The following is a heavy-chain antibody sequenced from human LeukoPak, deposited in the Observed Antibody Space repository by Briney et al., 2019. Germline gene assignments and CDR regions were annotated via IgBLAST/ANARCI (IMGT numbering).Heavy chain of an antibody. Sequence: GGSLRLSCAASGFTFSDYYMSWIRQAPGKGLEWVSYISSSGSTIYYADSVKGRFTISRDNAKNSLYLQMNSLRAEDTAVYYCAREPKSGITGTSYWNYMDVWGKGTTVTVSS. D-gene: IGHD1-20*01. CDR1: GFTFSDYY. CDR3: AREPKSGITGTSYWNYMDV. J-gene: IGHJ6*03. V-gene: IGHV3-11*01. CDR2: ISSSGSTI.